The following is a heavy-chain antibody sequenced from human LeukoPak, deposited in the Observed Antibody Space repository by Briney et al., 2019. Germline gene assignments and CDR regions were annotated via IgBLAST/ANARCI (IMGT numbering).Heavy chain of an antibody. CDR1: GFTFSSYW. Sequence: PGGSLRLSCAASGFTFSSYWMHWVRQAPGKGLVWVSRINSDGSTTNYADSVKGRFTISRDNAKNTLYLEMNSLRDEDTAMYYCATVNVTATSYWGQGTLVTLSS. J-gene: IGHJ4*02. CDR3: ATVNVTATSY. D-gene: IGHD2-15*01. V-gene: IGHV3-74*01. CDR2: INSDGSTT.